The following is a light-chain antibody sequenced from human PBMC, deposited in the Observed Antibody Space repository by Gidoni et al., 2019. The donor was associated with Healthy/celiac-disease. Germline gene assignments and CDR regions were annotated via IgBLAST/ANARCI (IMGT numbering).Light chain of an antibody. CDR3: QQRSNWPPYT. J-gene: IGKJ2*01. V-gene: IGKV3-11*01. CDR2: DAS. Sequence: EIVSTQSPATLSVSPGERATLSCRASQSVSSYLAWYPQKPGQAPRLLIYDASNRATGIPARFSGSGSGTDFTLTISSLEPEDFAVYYCQQRSNWPPYTFGQGTKLEIK. CDR1: QSVSSY.